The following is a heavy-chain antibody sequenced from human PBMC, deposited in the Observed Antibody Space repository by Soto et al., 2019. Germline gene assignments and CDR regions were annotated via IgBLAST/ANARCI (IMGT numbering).Heavy chain of an antibody. D-gene: IGHD7-27*01. Sequence: QVQLVQSGAEVKKPGSSVKVSCKASGGTFSSYAISWVRQAPGQGLEWMGGIIPIFGTANYAQKFQGRVTIAADESTSTADMELSSLRSEDTAVYYCARDGELGYNYYYGMDVWGQGTTVTVSS. V-gene: IGHV1-69*12. CDR2: IIPIFGTA. J-gene: IGHJ6*02. CDR1: GGTFSSYA. CDR3: ARDGELGYNYYYGMDV.